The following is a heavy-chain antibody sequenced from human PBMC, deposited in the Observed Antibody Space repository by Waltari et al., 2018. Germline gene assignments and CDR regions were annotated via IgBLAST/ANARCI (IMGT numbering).Heavy chain of an antibody. CDR2: IYYSGST. Sequence: QVQLQESGPGLVKPSETLSLTCTVSGGSISSYYWSWIRQPPGRGLEWVGYIYYSGSTTYNPTLKSRVTIAVDTSKKQFSLKLSSVTAADTAVYYCARESSGWLYYFDYWGQGTLVTVSS. J-gene: IGHJ4*02. D-gene: IGHD6-19*01. CDR1: GGSISSYY. CDR3: ARESSGWLYYFDY. V-gene: IGHV4-59*01.